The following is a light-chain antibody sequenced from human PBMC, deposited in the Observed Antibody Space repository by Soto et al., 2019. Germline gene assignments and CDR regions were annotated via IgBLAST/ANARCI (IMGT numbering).Light chain of an antibody. CDR1: HDITSY. J-gene: IGKJ2*01. Sequence: IQMTQSPSSLSASVGDRVTITCQASHDITSYLNWYQHKPGKAPKLLIYAASSLQSGVPSRFSGSGSGTDFTLTISSLQPEDFATYYCLQDYNYPYTFGQGTKLEIK. CDR2: AAS. V-gene: IGKV1-6*01. CDR3: LQDYNYPYT.